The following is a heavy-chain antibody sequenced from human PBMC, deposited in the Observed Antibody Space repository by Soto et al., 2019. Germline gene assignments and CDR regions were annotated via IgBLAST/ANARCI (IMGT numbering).Heavy chain of an antibody. CDR2: ISYDGSNK. Sequence: QVQLVVSGGGVFRPGGSLGLPCAAPGFTFVSFGMPGVGKAPAKGLEGVAVISYDGSNKYYADSVKGRFTISRDNSKNTLYLQMNSLRAEDTAVYYCAKDLAVAGIGTMDYWGQGTLVTVSS. CDR3: AKDLAVAGIGTMDY. D-gene: IGHD6-19*01. CDR1: GFTFVSFG. J-gene: IGHJ4*02. V-gene: IGHV3-30*18.